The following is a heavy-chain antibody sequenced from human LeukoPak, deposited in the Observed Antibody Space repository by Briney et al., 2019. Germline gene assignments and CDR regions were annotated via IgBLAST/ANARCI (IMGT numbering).Heavy chain of an antibody. J-gene: IGHJ4*02. Sequence: SETLSLTCTVSGGSISSGDYYWGWIRQPPGKGLEWIGYIYYSGSTYYNPSLKSRVTISVDTSKNQLSLKLSSVTAADTAVYYCARGRGSSWYYFDSWGQGTLVTVSS. CDR1: GGSISSGDYY. CDR3: ARGRGSSWYYFDS. V-gene: IGHV4-30-4*01. D-gene: IGHD6-13*01. CDR2: IYYSGST.